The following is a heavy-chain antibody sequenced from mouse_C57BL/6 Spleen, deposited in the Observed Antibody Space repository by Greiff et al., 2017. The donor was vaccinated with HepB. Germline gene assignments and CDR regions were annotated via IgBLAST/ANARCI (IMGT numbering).Heavy chain of an antibody. CDR1: GYTFTSYW. CDR3: ARSPNYDGSSVDAMDY. J-gene: IGHJ4*01. V-gene: IGHV1-69*01. CDR2: IDPSDSYT. Sequence: QVQLQQPGAELVMPGASVKLSCKASGYTFTSYWMHWVKQRPGQGLEWIGEIDPSDSYTNYNQKFKGKSTLTVDKSSSTAYMQLSSLTSEDSAVYYCARSPNYDGSSVDAMDYWGQGTSVTVSS. D-gene: IGHD1-1*01.